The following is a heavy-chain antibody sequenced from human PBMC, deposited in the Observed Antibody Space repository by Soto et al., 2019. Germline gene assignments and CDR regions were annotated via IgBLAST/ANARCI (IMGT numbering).Heavy chain of an antibody. V-gene: IGHV4-39*01. CDR1: GGSISSSIYY. D-gene: IGHD7-27*01. CDR3: ARGPLKTKANWGSSVDY. CDR2: IYHSGST. Sequence: SETLSLTCTVSGGSISSSIYYWGWIRQPPGKGLEWIGSIYHSGSTYYNPSLKSRVTISVDTSKNQFSLKLSSVTAADTAVYYCARGPLKTKANWGSSVDYWGQGTLVTVSS. J-gene: IGHJ4*02.